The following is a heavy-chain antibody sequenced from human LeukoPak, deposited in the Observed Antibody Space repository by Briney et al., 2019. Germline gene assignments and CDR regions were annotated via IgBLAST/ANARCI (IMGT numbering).Heavy chain of an antibody. J-gene: IGHJ4*02. Sequence: PGGSLRLSCAASGFTFDDYAMYWVRQAPGKGLEWVSGISWNSGSIGYADSVKGRFTISRDNAKNSLYLQMNSLRAEDTALYYCAKDKRMTTVTGPFDYWGQGTLVTVSS. CDR1: GFTFDDYA. D-gene: IGHD4-17*01. CDR2: ISWNSGSI. CDR3: AKDKRMTTVTGPFDY. V-gene: IGHV3-9*01.